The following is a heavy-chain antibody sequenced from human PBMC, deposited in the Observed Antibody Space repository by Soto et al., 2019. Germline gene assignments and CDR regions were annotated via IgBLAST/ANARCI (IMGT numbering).Heavy chain of an antibody. Sequence: EVQLLESGGGLVQPGGSLRLSCAASGFTFSSYAMSWVRQAPGKGLEWVSAVGTGGTAYYADSVKGRFTISRDNSKNNLYRQMNSLRAEDTAVYYCVPSIPEAGTRYFQHWGQGTLVTVSS. V-gene: IGHV3-23*01. CDR2: VGTGGTA. CDR1: GFTFSSYA. CDR3: VPSIPEAGTRYFQH. J-gene: IGHJ1*01. D-gene: IGHD6-13*01.